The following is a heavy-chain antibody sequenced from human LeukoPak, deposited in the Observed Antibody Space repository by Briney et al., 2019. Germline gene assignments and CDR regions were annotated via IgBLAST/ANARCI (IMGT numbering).Heavy chain of an antibody. J-gene: IGHJ3*02. V-gene: IGHV4-4*02. CDR3: ARDASTPTTVTTIDAFDI. CDR2: IYHSGST. CDR1: GGSISSSNW. D-gene: IGHD4-17*01. Sequence: SGTLSLTCAVSGGSISSSNWWSWVRQPPGKGLEWIGEIYHSGSTNYNPSLKSRVTISVDKSKNQFSLKLSSVTAADTAVYYCARDASTPTTVTTIDAFDIWGQGTMVTVSS.